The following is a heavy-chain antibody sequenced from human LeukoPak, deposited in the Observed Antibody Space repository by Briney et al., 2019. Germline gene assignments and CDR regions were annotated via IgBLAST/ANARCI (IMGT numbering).Heavy chain of an antibody. CDR3: ARAIVVVTAPYYFDY. CDR2: IYYSGST. Sequence: PSETLSLTCTVSGGSISSGDYYWSWIRQPPGKGLEWIGYIYYSGSTYYNPSLKSRVTISVDTSKNQFSLKLSSVTAADTAVYYCARAIVVVTAPYYFDYWGQGTLVTVSS. V-gene: IGHV4-30-4*01. CDR1: GGSISSGDYY. D-gene: IGHD2-21*02. J-gene: IGHJ4*02.